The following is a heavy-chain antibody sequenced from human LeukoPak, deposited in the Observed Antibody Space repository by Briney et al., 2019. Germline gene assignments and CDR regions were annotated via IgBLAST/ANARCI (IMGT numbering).Heavy chain of an antibody. D-gene: IGHD3-22*01. CDR2: ISGTGGRL. V-gene: IGHV3-23*01. Sequence: GGSLRLSCAATGFTFSSYVRSWVRQAPGKGLEWVSAISGTGGRLYYADPVKGRFTISRDNSKNTLFLQMNSLRAEDTAVYHCAKEKFSDGSGWPDYWGQGTLVTVSS. J-gene: IGHJ4*02. CDR3: AKEKFSDGSGWPDY. CDR1: GFTFSSYV.